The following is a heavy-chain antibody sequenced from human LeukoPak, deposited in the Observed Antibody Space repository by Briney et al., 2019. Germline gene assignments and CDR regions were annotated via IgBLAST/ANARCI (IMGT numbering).Heavy chain of an antibody. Sequence: SVKVSCKASGGTFSSYAISWVRQAPGQGLEWMGGIIPIFGTANYAQKFQGRVTITADESTSTAYMELSSLRSEDTAVYYCASNIEKTVVSLLQHWGQGTLVTVSS. J-gene: IGHJ1*01. D-gene: IGHD4-23*01. V-gene: IGHV1-69*13. CDR1: GGTFSSYA. CDR3: ASNIEKTVVSLLQH. CDR2: IIPIFGTA.